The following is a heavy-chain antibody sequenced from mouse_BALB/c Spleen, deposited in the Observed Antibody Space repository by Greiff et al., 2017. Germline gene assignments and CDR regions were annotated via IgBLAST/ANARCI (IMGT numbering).Heavy chain of an antibody. V-gene: IGHV5-6-2*01. Sequence: DVMLVESGGGLVKLGGSLKLSCAASGFTFGSYYMSWVRQTPEKRLELVAAINSNGGSTYYPDTVKGRFTISRDNAKNTLYLQMSSLKSEDTALYYCARLDWDGAWFAYWGQGTLVTVSA. D-gene: IGHD4-1*01. J-gene: IGHJ3*01. CDR2: INSNGGST. CDR3: ARLDWDGAWFAY. CDR1: GFTFGSYY.